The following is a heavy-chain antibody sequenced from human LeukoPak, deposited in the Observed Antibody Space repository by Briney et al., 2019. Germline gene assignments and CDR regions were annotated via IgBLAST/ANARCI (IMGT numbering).Heavy chain of an antibody. CDR1: GFTFSSYA. V-gene: IGHV3-23*01. Sequence: GGSLRLSCAASGFTFSSYAMSWVRQAPGKGLEWVSSISGSGGSTYYADSVKGRFTISRDNSKNTLYLQVNSLRAEDTAVYYCAKEKALVVITYFDHWGQGTLVTVSS. CDR3: AKEKALVVITYFDH. D-gene: IGHD3-22*01. CDR2: ISGSGGST. J-gene: IGHJ4*02.